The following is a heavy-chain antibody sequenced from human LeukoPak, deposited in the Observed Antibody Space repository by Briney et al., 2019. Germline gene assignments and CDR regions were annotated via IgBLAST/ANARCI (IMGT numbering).Heavy chain of an antibody. Sequence: PSETLSLTCAVYSGSFSGYYWSWIRQPPGKGLEWIGYIYYSGSTNYNPSLKSRVTISVDTSKNQFSLKLSSVTAADTAVYYCARETSQKGAHYMDVWGKGTTVTISS. V-gene: IGHV4-59*01. J-gene: IGHJ6*03. CDR2: IYYSGST. CDR1: SGSFSGYY. CDR3: ARETSQKGAHYMDV. D-gene: IGHD3-16*01.